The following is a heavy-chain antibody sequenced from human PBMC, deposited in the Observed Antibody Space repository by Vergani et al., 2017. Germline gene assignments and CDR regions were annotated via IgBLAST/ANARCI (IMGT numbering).Heavy chain of an antibody. CDR1: GYSFTSYW. CDR3: ARPGEYDMLTGYYNVIGY. D-gene: IGHD3-9*01. V-gene: IGHV5-51*03. Sequence: EVQLVQSGAEVKKPGESLKISCKGSGYSFTSYWIGWVRQLPGKGLEWMGIIYPGDSDTRYSPSFQGQVTISADKSISTAYLQWSSLKASDTAMYYCARPGEYDMLTGYYNVIGYWGQGTLVTVSS. J-gene: IGHJ4*02. CDR2: IYPGDSDT.